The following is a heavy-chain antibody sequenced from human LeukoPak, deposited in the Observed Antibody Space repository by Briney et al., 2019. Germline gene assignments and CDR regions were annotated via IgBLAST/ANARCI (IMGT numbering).Heavy chain of an antibody. CDR1: GFTFGSYG. V-gene: IGHV3-33*01. J-gene: IGHJ4*02. Sequence: GGSLRLSCSASGFTFGSYGMHWVRQAPGKGLEWVALIWYHGNDVDYADSVKGRFTISRDNSKNTLYLQMNSVRAEDTAVYFCARDFWNEPSKYFDYWGQGTLVTVSS. CDR3: ARDFWNEPSKYFDY. D-gene: IGHD3-3*01. CDR2: IWYHGNDV.